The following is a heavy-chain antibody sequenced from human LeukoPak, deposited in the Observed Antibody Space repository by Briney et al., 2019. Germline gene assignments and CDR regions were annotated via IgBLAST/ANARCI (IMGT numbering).Heavy chain of an antibody. J-gene: IGHJ4*02. V-gene: IGHV1-18*04. CDR1: GYTFTSYV. CDR2: ISAYNGNQ. CDR3: ARGSRYFDWLLYGDFDY. D-gene: IGHD3-9*01. Sequence: ASVKVSCKASGYTFTSYVIIWVRQAPGHGGEWMGWISAYNGNQHNAQKFQGRVTISTDTSTSTAYMELRSVRSDDTAVYYCARGSRYFDWLLYGDFDYWGQGTLVTVSS.